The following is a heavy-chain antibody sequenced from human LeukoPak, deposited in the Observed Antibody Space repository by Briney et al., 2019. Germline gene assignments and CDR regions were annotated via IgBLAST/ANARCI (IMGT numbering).Heavy chain of an antibody. D-gene: IGHD2-2*01. CDR1: GGSISSGGYY. V-gene: IGHV4-31*03. Sequence: PSQTLSLTCTVSGGSISSGGYYWSWIRQHPGKGLEWIGYIYYSGSTYYNPSLKSRVTISVDTSKNQFSLKLSSVTAADTAVYYCARENVVVPAAKQGRYYYYMDVWGKGTTVTVSS. CDR3: ARENVVVPAAKQGRYYYYMDV. J-gene: IGHJ6*03. CDR2: IYYSGST.